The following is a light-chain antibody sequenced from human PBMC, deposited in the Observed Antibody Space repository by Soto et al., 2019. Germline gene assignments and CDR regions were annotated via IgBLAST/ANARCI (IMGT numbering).Light chain of an antibody. Sequence: TVMTQSPATLSASPWERAPLSCRASQSVNTNLAWYQQKPGQAPRLLIYDASTRATGIPASFSGSGSGTEFTLTIRSLQSEDSAVYYCQQYNSWPYTFGQGTKVDIK. CDR3: QQYNSWPYT. J-gene: IGKJ2*01. CDR2: DAS. CDR1: QSVNTN. V-gene: IGKV3-15*01.